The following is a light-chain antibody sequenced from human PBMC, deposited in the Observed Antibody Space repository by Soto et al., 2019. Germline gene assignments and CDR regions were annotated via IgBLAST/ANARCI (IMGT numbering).Light chain of an antibody. Sequence: SYELTQPPSVSVSPGQTASITCSGDKLGDKYACWYQQKPGQSPVLVIYQDSKRPSGLPERFSGSNSGNTATLTISGTQAMDEADYYCQSWDSSTAVFGTGTKLTFL. J-gene: IGLJ1*01. CDR3: QSWDSSTAV. CDR2: QDS. CDR1: KLGDKY. V-gene: IGLV3-1*01.